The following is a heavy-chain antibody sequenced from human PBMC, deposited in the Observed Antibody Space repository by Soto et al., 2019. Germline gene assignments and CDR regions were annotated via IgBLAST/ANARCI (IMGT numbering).Heavy chain of an antibody. CDR3: ARDQSTVTTFWFDY. CDR2: ISYDGSNK. CDR1: GFTFSSYA. D-gene: IGHD4-4*01. J-gene: IGHJ4*02. V-gene: IGHV3-30-3*01. Sequence: GGSLRLSCAASGFTFSSYAMHWVRQAPGKGLEWVAVISYDGSNKYYADSVKGRFTISRDNSKNTLYLQMNSLRAEDTAVYYCARDQSTVTTFWFDYWGQGTLVTVSS.